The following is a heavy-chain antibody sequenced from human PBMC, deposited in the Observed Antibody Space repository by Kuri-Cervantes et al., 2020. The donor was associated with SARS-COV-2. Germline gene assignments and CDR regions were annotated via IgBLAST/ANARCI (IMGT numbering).Heavy chain of an antibody. J-gene: IGHJ3*02. CDR3: ARDGKRWGSGADAFDT. Sequence: SETLSLTCTVSGGSISSGGYYWSRIRQPPGKGREWFGYIYHSGSTYYNPSLKSRVTISVDRSKNQFSLKLSSVTAADTAVYYCARDGKRWGSGADAFDTWGQGTMVTVSS. V-gene: IGHV4-30-2*01. CDR1: GGSISSGGYY. CDR2: IYHSGST. D-gene: IGHD2-21*01.